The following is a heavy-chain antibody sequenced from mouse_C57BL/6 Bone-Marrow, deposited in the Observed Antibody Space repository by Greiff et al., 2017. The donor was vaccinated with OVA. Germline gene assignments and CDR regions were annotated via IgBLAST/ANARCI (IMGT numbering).Heavy chain of an antibody. CDR2: ISDGGSYT. V-gene: IGHV5-4*01. CDR1: GFTFSSYA. D-gene: IGHD1-1*01. Sequence: EVQLVESGGGLVKPGGSLKLSCAASGFTFSSYAMSWVRQTPEKRLEWVATISDGGSYTYYPDNVKGRFTISRDNAKNNLYLQMSHLKSEDTAMYYCARGRNYYGSSYHFDYWGQGTTLTVSS. CDR3: ARGRNYYGSSYHFDY. J-gene: IGHJ2*01.